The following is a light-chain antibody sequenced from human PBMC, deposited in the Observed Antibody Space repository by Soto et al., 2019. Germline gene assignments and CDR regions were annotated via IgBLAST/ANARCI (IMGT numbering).Light chain of an antibody. Sequence: ESVLTQSPGALSLSPGERATLSCRASQSVSNNYLAWYRQKPGQAPRLLIYGASNRATGIPDRFSGSGSRTDFTLTISRLEPEDFAVYYCQQYGSSGTFGQGTKVDIK. J-gene: IGKJ1*01. CDR1: QSVSNNY. CDR3: QQYGSSGT. CDR2: GAS. V-gene: IGKV3-20*01.